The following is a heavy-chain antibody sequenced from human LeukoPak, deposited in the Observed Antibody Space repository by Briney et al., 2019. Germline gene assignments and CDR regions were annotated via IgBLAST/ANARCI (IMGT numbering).Heavy chain of an antibody. CDR3: AGRGYSGYDPSRYYYYYMDV. CDR2: FDPEDGET. D-gene: IGHD5-12*01. Sequence: GASVKVSCKVSGYTLTELSMHWVRQAPGKGLEWMGGFDPEDGETIYAQKFQGRVTMTEDTSTDTAYMELSSLRSEDTAVYYCAGRGYSGYDPSRYYYYYMDVWGKGTTVTVSS. V-gene: IGHV1-24*01. CDR1: GYTLTELS. J-gene: IGHJ6*03.